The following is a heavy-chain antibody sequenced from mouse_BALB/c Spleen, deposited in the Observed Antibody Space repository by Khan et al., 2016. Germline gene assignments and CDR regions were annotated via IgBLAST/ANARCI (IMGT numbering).Heavy chain of an antibody. J-gene: IGHJ1*01. CDR2: ISYSGGA. CDR3: ARDRGGWYFDG. V-gene: IGHV3-8*02. Sequence: VQLKESGPSLVKPSQTLSLTCSVTGDSITSGYWNWIRKFPGNKLDYMVYISYSGGAYYNPSLNSRISITRDTSKNQYYLQLNSVTTADTATDYCARDRGGWYFDGWGAGTTVTVSA. CDR1: GDSITSGY.